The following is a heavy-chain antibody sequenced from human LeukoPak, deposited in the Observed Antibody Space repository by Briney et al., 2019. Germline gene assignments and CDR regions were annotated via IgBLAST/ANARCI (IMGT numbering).Heavy chain of an antibody. V-gene: IGHV4-34*01. CDR3: ARVRRIAAVYSAFDI. J-gene: IGHJ3*02. CDR2: INHSGST. Sequence: PSETLSLTCAVYGGSFSGYYWSWIRQPPGKGLEWIGEINHSGSTNYNPSLKSRVTISVDTSKNQFSLKLSSVTAADTAVYYCARVRRIAAVYSAFDIWGQGTMVTVSS. CDR1: GGSFSGYY. D-gene: IGHD6-13*01.